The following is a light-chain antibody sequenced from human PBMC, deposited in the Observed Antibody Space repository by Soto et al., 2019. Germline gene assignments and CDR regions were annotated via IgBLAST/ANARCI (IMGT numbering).Light chain of an antibody. J-gene: IGKJ4*01. Sequence: DIVMTQSPLSLPVTPGEPASISCRSSQSLLHSNGYNYLDWYLQKPRQSPQLLIYLGSNRASGVPDRFSGSGSGTDFTLKISRVEAEDVGVYYCMQALQTRLTFGGGTKVEIK. V-gene: IGKV2-28*01. CDR2: LGS. CDR1: QSLLHSNGYNY. CDR3: MQALQTRLT.